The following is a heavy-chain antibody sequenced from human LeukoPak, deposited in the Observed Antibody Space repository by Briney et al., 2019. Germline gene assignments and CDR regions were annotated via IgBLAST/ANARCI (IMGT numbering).Heavy chain of an antibody. CDR3: ARHYGGHCGGDCYSFDY. CDR1: GGSISSYY. CDR2: IYYTGST. J-gene: IGHJ4*02. D-gene: IGHD2-21*02. V-gene: IGHV4-59*08. Sequence: SETLPLTCTVSGGSISSYYWSWIRQPPGKGLEWIGYIYYTGSTNYNPSLKSRVTISVDTSKTQFSLKLSSVTAADTAVYYCARHYGGHCGGDCYSFDYWGQGTLVTVSS.